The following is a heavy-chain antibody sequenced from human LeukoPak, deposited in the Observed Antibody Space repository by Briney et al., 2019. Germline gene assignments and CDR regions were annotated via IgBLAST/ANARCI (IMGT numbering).Heavy chain of an antibody. V-gene: IGHV1-2*02. Sequence: ASVKVSCKASGYTFTGYYMHWVRQAPGQGLEWMGWINPNSGGTNYAQKFQGRVTMTRDTSISTAYMELSRLRSDDTAVYYCARDADATSALDYWGQGTLVTVSS. D-gene: IGHD2-2*01. CDR2: INPNSGGT. CDR1: GYTFTGYY. CDR3: ARDADATSALDY. J-gene: IGHJ4*02.